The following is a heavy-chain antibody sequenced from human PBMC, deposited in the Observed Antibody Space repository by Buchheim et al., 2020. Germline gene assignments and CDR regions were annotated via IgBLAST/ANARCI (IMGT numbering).Heavy chain of an antibody. CDR1: GFTFSSFW. Sequence: EVQLVESGGGLVQPGGSLRVSCAASGFTFSSFWMYWVRQAPGKGLVWVSRIKSVGSSTSYADSAEGRFTISRDNARNTLYLQVNSLRAEDTAVYYCARGIGYTYGGPVYYFGMDVWGQGTT. V-gene: IGHV3-74*01. J-gene: IGHJ6*02. D-gene: IGHD5-18*01. CDR2: IKSVGSST. CDR3: ARGIGYTYGGPVYYFGMDV.